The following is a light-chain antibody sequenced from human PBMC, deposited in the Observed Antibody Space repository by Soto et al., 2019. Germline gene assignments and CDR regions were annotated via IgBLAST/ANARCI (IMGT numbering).Light chain of an antibody. V-gene: IGKV1-39*01. J-gene: IGKJ1*01. CDR3: QQSDSTPWT. CDR2: AAS. CDR1: QGISSY. Sequence: DIQLTQSPSFLSASVGDRVTITCRASQGISSYLAWYQQKPGEAPKLLIYAASTLQSGVPSRFSGSGSGTDFTLAISSLQPEDFATYHCQQSDSTPWTFGHGTKVDIK.